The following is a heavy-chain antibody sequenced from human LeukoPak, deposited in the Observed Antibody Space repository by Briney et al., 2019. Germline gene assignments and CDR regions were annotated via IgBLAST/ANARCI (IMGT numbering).Heavy chain of an antibody. CDR1: GFTFSSYA. CDR2: ISSSSSYI. Sequence: GGSLRLSCAASGFTFSSYAMHWVRQAPGKGLEWVSSISSSSSYIYYADSVKGRFTISRDNAKNSLYLQMNSLRAEDTAVYYCAISPNGQQLPDYWGQGTLVTVSS. V-gene: IGHV3-21*01. CDR3: AISPNGQQLPDY. D-gene: IGHD6-13*01. J-gene: IGHJ4*02.